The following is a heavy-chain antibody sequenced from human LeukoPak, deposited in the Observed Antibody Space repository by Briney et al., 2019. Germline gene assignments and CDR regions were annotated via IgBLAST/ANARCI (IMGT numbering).Heavy chain of an antibody. D-gene: IGHD1-14*01. J-gene: IGHJ4*02. CDR1: GFTFSSYW. Sequence: GGSLRLSCAASGFTFSSYWMSWVRQAPGKGLEWVANIKQDGSEKHYVDSVKGRFTISRDDAKNSLYLQMNSLRAEDTAIYYCATGWGSFDFWGQGTLVTVSS. V-gene: IGHV3-7*01. CDR2: IKQDGSEK. CDR3: ATGWGSFDF.